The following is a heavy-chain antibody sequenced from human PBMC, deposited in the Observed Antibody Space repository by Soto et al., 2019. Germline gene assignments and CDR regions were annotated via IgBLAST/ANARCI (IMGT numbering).Heavy chain of an antibody. CDR2: IFNSGST. CDR1: GGSISSYY. CDR3: ARRGSDIAVAGDWFDS. D-gene: IGHD6-19*01. J-gene: IGHJ5*01. V-gene: IGHV4-59*08. Sequence: PSETLSLTCTVSGGSISSYYWSWIRQPPGKGLEWIGYIFNSGSTNYNPSLKSRVTISVDTSKNQFSLKMRSVTAADTAVYYCARRGSDIAVAGDWFDSWVQGTLVTVS.